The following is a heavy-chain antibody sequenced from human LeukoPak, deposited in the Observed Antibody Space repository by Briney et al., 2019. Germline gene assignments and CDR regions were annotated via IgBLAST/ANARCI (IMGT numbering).Heavy chain of an antibody. Sequence: SETLSLTCAVYGGSFSGYYWSWIRQPPGKGLEWIGETNHSGSTNYNPSLKSRVTISVDTSKNQFSLKLSSVTAADTAVYYCARAGNRDFWSGYSDRLDYWGQGTLVTVSS. CDR2: TNHSGST. V-gene: IGHV4-34*01. D-gene: IGHD3-3*01. J-gene: IGHJ4*02. CDR3: ARAGNRDFWSGYSDRLDY. CDR1: GGSFSGYY.